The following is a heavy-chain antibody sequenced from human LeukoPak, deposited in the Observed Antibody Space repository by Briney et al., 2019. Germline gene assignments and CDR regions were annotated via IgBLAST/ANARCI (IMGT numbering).Heavy chain of an antibody. CDR3: ARDTSAY. D-gene: IGHD3-3*01. Sequence: GGSLRLSCAASGFTFSSYAMHWVRQAPGKGLEWVAVISYDGSNKYYADSVKGRFTISRDNSKNTLYLQMNSLRAEDTAVYYCARDTSAYWGQGTLLTVSS. V-gene: IGHV3-30-3*01. CDR1: GFTFSSYA. J-gene: IGHJ1*01. CDR2: ISYDGSNK.